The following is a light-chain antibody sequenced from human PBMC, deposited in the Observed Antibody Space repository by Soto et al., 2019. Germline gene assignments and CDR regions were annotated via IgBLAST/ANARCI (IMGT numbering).Light chain of an antibody. V-gene: IGKV1-9*01. Sequence: DIQLTQSPSFLSASVGDRVTITCRASQGISNFLVWYQQKPGKAPKVLIYAASTLQSGVPSRFSGSGSGTEFTLTISSLQPEDFATCYCQQLNSYLSITFGQGTRLEIK. CDR3: QQLNSYLSIT. CDR1: QGISNF. J-gene: IGKJ5*01. CDR2: AAS.